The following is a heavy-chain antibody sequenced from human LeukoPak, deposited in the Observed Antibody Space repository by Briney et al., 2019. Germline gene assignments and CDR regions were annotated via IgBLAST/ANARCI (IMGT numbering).Heavy chain of an antibody. V-gene: IGHV3-11*01. J-gene: IGHJ4*02. CDR2: ISSSGSTI. CDR3: ARGRYYERSCFDY. D-gene: IGHD3-22*01. CDR1: GFTFSDYY. Sequence: TSGGSLRLSCAASGFTFSDYYMSWIRQAPGKGLEWVSYISSSGSTIYYADSVKGRFTISRDNAKNSLYLQMNSLRAEDTAVYYCARGRYYERSCFDYWGQGTLVTVSS.